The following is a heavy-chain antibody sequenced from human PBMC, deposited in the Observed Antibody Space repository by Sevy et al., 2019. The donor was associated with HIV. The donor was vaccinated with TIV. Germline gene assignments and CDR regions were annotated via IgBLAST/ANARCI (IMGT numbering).Heavy chain of an antibody. CDR2: IRPDGSDK. D-gene: IGHD1-26*01. J-gene: IGHJ4*02. Sequence: GGSLRLSCAASGFTFSPYWMTWVRQAPGKGLEWVANIRPDGSDKYYVDSVKGRFTISRDNAKNSLYLKRNSLRADDTAMYYCARGVGLDCWGQGALVTVSS. CDR3: ARGVGLDC. V-gene: IGHV3-7*01. CDR1: GFTFSPYW.